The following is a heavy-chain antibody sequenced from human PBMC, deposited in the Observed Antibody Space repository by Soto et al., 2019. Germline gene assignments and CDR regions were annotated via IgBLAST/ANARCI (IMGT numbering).Heavy chain of an antibody. CDR3: ARRGYDFWSGYPVPFDP. V-gene: IGHV4-39*01. D-gene: IGHD3-3*01. J-gene: IGHJ5*02. Sequence: QLQLQESGPGLVKPSETLSLTCTVSGGSISSSSYYWGWIRQPPGKGLEWIGSIYYSGSTYYNPSLKSRVTISVDTSKNQFSLKLSSVTSADTAVYYCARRGYDFWSGYPVPFDPWGQGTLVTVSS. CDR1: GGSISSSSYY. CDR2: IYYSGST.